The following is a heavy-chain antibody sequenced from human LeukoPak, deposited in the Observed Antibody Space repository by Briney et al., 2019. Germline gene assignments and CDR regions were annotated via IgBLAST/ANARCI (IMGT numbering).Heavy chain of an antibody. CDR2: IYYSGST. V-gene: IGHV4-59*01. D-gene: IGHD3-3*01. CDR1: GGSISSYY. CDR3: ARELLSTISNWFDP. Sequence: SETLSLTCTVSGGSISSYYWSWLRQPPGKGLEWIGYIYYSGSTNYNPSLKSRVTISVDTSKNQFSLKLSSVTAADTAVYYCARELLSTISNWFDPWGQGTLVTVSS. J-gene: IGHJ5*02.